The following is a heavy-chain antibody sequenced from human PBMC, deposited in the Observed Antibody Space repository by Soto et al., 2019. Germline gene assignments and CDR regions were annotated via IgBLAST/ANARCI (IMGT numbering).Heavy chain of an antibody. CDR2: IYYSGST. J-gene: IGHJ4*02. D-gene: IGHD3-10*01. V-gene: IGHV4-39*01. CDR1: GGTISSGTYY. Sequence: SETLSLTCSVSGGTISSGTYYWGWIRQPPGKGLEWIGSIYYSGSTYYNPSLKSRVTISVDTSKIQFSLKLSSVTAADTAVYYCARQTQRLVRGLDYFAYWGQGTLVTV. CDR3: ARQTQRLVRGLDYFAY.